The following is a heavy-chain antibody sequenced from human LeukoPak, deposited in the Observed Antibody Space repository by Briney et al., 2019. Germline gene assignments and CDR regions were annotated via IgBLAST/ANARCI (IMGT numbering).Heavy chain of an antibody. CDR1: GGSISSGGYY. CDR3: ARGSVTPDAGY. D-gene: IGHD4-17*01. V-gene: IGHV4-30-2*01. J-gene: IGHJ4*02. CDR2: IYHSGST. Sequence: SETLSLTCTVSGGSISSGGYYWSWIRQPPGKGLEWIGYIYHSGSTYYNPSLKSRVTISVDRSKNQFSLKLSSVTAADTAVYYCARGSVTPDAGYWGQGTLVTVSS.